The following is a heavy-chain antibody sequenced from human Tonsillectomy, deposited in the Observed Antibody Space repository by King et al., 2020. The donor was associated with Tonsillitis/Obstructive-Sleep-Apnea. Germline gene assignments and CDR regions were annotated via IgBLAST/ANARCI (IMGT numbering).Heavy chain of an antibody. CDR2: IDWDDDK. CDR3: ARSPYYYGSGSFSYYMDV. Sequence: VTLKESCPALVKPTQTLTLTCTFSVFSLRTSGMCVSWIRQPPGKALEWLALIDWDDDKYYSTSLKTRLTISKDTSKNEVVLTMTNMDPVDTATYYCARSPYYYGSGSFSYYMDVWGKGTTVTVSS. J-gene: IGHJ6*03. D-gene: IGHD3-10*01. CDR1: VFSLRTSGMC. V-gene: IGHV2-70*01.